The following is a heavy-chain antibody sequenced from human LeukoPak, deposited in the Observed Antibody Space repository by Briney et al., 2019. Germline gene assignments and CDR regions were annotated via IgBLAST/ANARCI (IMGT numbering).Heavy chain of an antibody. V-gene: IGHV4-39*07. D-gene: IGHD3-22*01. J-gene: IGHJ4*02. CDR3: ARVQYYDSSGFREYYFDY. Sequence: SETLSLTCAVSGASITSSKYCSWVRQPPGKGLEWIGSIYYSGSTYYNPSLKSRVTISVDTSKNQFSLKLSSVTAADTAVYYCARVQYYDSSGFREYYFDYWGQGTLVTVSS. CDR1: GASITSSKY. CDR2: IYYSGST.